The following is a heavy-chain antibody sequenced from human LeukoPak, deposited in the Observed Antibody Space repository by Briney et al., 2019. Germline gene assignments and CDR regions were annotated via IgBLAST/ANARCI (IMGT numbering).Heavy chain of an antibody. Sequence: GGSLRLSCAVSGFTFSSYGMTWVRQAPGKGLEWVSTISVNDAGTHYADSVKGRFTLSRDNFKNTLYLQMNSLRAEDTAVYYCARVPGAALHWYFDLWGRGTLVTVSS. J-gene: IGHJ2*01. CDR3: ARVPGAALHWYFDL. V-gene: IGHV3-23*01. D-gene: IGHD6-25*01. CDR1: GFTFSSYG. CDR2: ISVNDAGT.